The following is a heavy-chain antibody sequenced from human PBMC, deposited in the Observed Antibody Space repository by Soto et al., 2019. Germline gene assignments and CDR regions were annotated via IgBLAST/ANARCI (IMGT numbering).Heavy chain of an antibody. Sequence: SETLSLTCAVYGVSFSGYCWSWIRQPPGKGLEWIGEINHSGSTNYNPSLKSRVTISVDTSKNQFSLKLSSVTAADTAVYYCAGPLIAVSGGRGPWGQGTLVTVS. D-gene: IGHD6-19*01. CDR1: GVSFSGYC. V-gene: IGHV4-34*01. J-gene: IGHJ5*02. CDR2: INHSGST. CDR3: AGPLIAVSGGRGP.